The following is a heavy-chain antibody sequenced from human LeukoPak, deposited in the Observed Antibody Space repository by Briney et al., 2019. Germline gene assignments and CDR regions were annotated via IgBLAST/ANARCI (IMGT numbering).Heavy chain of an antibody. CDR3: ARDIVNGPFVTSLES. D-gene: IGHD2-8*01. J-gene: IGHJ4*02. CDR2: ISSDGKTE. CDR1: GFTLTTYS. Sequence: PGGSLRLSCAASGFTLTTYSVNWIRQGPGKGLEWVSHISSDGKTEYYADSVRVRFTMPRDNDKKSLNLHMNSLSTERTAVYYCARDIVNGPFVTSLESWGQGALVTVSS. V-gene: IGHV3-48*03.